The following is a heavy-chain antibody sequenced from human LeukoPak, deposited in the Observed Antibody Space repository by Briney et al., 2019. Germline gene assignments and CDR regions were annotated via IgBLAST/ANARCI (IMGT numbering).Heavy chain of an antibody. Sequence: GESLKISCKGSGYTSTSYWIGWVRQLPGKGLEWMGIIYPGDSDTRYSPSFQGQVTISADKSISTAYLQWNSLKASDTAIYYCARHRSITEYYFDYWGQGALVTVSS. V-gene: IGHV5-51*01. J-gene: IGHJ4*02. CDR1: GYTSTSYW. CDR3: ARHRSITEYYFDY. CDR2: IYPGDSDT. D-gene: IGHD3-3*01.